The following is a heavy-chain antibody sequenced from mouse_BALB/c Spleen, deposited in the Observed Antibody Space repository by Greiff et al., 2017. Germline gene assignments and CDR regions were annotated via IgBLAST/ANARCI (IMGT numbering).Heavy chain of an antibody. CDR2: IYPGGGYT. D-gene: IGHD2-4*01. J-gene: IGHJ4*01. Sequence: QVQLQQSGAELARPGASVKMSCKASGYTFTNYWIGWVKQRPGHGLEWIGDIYPGGGYTNYNEKFKGKATLTADTSSSTAYMQLSSLTSEDSAVYFCARLGITTDYYAMDYWGQGTSVTVSS. CDR3: ARLGITTDYYAMDY. V-gene: IGHV1-63*02. CDR1: GYTFTNYW.